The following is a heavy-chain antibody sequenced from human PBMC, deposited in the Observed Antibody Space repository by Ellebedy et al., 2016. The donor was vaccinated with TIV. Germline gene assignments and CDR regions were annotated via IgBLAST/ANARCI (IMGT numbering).Heavy chain of an antibody. V-gene: IGHV3-21*01. D-gene: IGHD6-13*01. Sequence: GGSLRLXCAASGFTFSSYSMNWVRHLPGKGLEWVSSIKSRSNDIYYADSVKGRFTISRDDARDSLSLQMNSLRAEDTAVYYCARGMSSSWYYWGQGTVVTVSS. J-gene: IGHJ4*02. CDR2: IKSRSNDI. CDR1: GFTFSSYS. CDR3: ARGMSSSWYY.